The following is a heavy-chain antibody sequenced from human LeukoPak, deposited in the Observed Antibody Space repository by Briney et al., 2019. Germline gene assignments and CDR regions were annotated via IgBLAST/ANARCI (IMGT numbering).Heavy chain of an antibody. CDR3: ARRPVAGPFDY. D-gene: IGHD6-19*01. J-gene: IGHJ4*02. CDR1: GGSISSYY. V-gene: IGHV4-59*08. CDR2: IYYSGST. Sequence: SETLSLTCTVSGGSISSYYWSWIRQPPGKGLEWIGYIYYSGSTNYNPSLKSRVTISVDTSKNQFSLKLSSVTAADTAVYYCARRPVAGPFDYWGQGTLVTVSS.